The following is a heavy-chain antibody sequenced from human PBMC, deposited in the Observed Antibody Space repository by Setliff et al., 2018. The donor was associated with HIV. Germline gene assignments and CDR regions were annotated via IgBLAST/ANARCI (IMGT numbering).Heavy chain of an antibody. CDR3: AKLMTADYHDTSGYFQH. CDR1: GGTFSSYA. CDR2: IIPIFGTA. V-gene: IGHV1-69*13. D-gene: IGHD3-22*01. J-gene: IGHJ1*01. Sequence: SVKVSCKASGGTFSSYAISWVRQAPGQGLEWMGGIIPIFGTANYAQKFQGRVTITADESTSTAYMELSSLRSEDTAVYYCAKLMTADYHDTSGYFQHWGQGTLVTVSS.